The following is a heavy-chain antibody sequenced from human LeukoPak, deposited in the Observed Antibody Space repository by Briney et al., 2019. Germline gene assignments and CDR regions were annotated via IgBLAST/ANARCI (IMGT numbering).Heavy chain of an antibody. CDR3: ATEEGYLTNSGNYKGVDY. CDR2: IRYDGSNK. V-gene: IGHV3-30*02. J-gene: IGHJ4*02. Sequence: PGGSLRLXCAASGFTFSSYGMHWVRQAPGKGLEWVAFIRYDGSNKYYVDSVKGRFTISRDNSKDTLYLQMNSLRAEDTAVYYCATEEGYLTNSGNYKGVDYWGQGTLVTVSS. D-gene: IGHD1-26*01. CDR1: GFTFSSYG.